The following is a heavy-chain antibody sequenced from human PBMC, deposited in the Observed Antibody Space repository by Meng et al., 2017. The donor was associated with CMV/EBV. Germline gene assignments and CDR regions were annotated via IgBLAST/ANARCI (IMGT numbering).Heavy chain of an antibody. Sequence: SETLSLTCAVYGGSFSGYYWSWIRQPPGKGLEWIGEINHSGSTNYNPSLKSQVTISVDTSKNQFSLKLSSVTAADTAVYYCARGQGWVRGVGAKRLRPNWFDPWAREPWSPSPQ. D-gene: IGHD3-10*01. CDR2: INHSGST. CDR3: ARGQGWVRGVGAKRLRPNWFDP. V-gene: IGHV4-34*01. J-gene: IGHJ5*02. CDR1: GGSFSGYY.